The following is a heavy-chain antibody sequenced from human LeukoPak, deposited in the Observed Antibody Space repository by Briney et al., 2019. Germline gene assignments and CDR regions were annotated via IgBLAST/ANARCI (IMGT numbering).Heavy chain of an antibody. V-gene: IGHV4-61*02. CDR2: IYTSGST. Sequence: SETLSLTCTVSGGSISSGSYYWSWIRQPAGKGLEWIGRIYTSGSTNYNPSLKSRVTISVDTTKNQFSLKLSSVTAADTAVYYCAREGAARLLDYWGQGTLVTVSS. J-gene: IGHJ4*02. D-gene: IGHD6-6*01. CDR1: GGSISSGSYY. CDR3: AREGAARLLDY.